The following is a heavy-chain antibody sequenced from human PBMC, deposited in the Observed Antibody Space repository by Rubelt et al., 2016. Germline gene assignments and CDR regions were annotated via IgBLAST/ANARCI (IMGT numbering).Heavy chain of an antibody. V-gene: IGHV4-39*07. D-gene: IGHD3-10*01. Sequence: QLQLQESGPGLVKPSETLSLTCTVSGGSISSSSYYWGWIRQPPGKGLEWIGSINYSGSTYYNPYLKSWGTISVDTSKNQFSLRLSSVTAADTAVYYCARAVLWFGETSDAFDIWGQGTMVTVSS. CDR2: INYSGST. CDR3: ARAVLWFGETSDAFDI. J-gene: IGHJ3*02. CDR1: GGSISSSSYY.